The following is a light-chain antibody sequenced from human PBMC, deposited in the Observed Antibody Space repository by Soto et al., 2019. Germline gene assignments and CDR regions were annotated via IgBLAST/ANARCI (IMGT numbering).Light chain of an antibody. CDR1: SSDVGGYKY. CDR2: EVS. V-gene: IGLV2-14*01. CDR3: ISYTSRSTRV. Sequence: QSALTQPASVSGSPGQSITISCTGTSSDVGGYKYVSWYQQHPGKAPKLMIYEVSNRPSGVSNRFSGSKSGNMASLTISGFQAEDEADYYCISYTSRSTRVFGGGTKLTVL. J-gene: IGLJ2*01.